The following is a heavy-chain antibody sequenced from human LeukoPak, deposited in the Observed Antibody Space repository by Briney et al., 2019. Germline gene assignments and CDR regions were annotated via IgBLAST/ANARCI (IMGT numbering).Heavy chain of an antibody. V-gene: IGHV3-11*06. CDR1: GGSFSGYY. CDR2: ISTSNSYR. D-gene: IGHD5-18*01. CDR3: AREEGQLAV. J-gene: IGHJ4*02. Sequence: LSLTCAVYGGSFSGYYWSWIRQPPGKGLEWVSSISTSNSYRYYADSVKGRFTISRDNAKNSLYLQMNSLRAEDTAVYYCAREEGQLAVWGQGTLVTVSS.